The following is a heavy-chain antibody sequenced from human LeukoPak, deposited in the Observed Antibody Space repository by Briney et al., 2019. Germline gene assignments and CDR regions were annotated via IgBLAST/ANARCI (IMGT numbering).Heavy chain of an antibody. CDR2: MNPNSGNT. CDR1: GYTFTSYD. Sequence: ASVKVSRKASGYTFTSYDINWVRQATGQGLEWMGWMNPNSGNTGYAQKFQGRVTMTRNTSISTAYMELSSLRSEDTAVYYCARSATFGPLDWLVRKAFDIWGQGTMVTVSS. D-gene: IGHD6-19*01. J-gene: IGHJ3*02. V-gene: IGHV1-8*01. CDR3: ARSATFGPLDWLVRKAFDI.